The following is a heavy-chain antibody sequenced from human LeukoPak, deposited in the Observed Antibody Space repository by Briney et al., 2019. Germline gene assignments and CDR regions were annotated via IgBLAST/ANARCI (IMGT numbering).Heavy chain of an antibody. V-gene: IGHV1-69*04. Sequence: ASVKVSCKASGGTFSSYAISWVRQAPGQGREWMGRIIPILGIANYAQKFQGRVTIAADKSTSTAYMELSSLRSEDTAVYYCAKTQQLAFDYWGQGTLVTVSS. CDR3: AKTQQLAFDY. CDR2: IIPILGIA. J-gene: IGHJ4*02. CDR1: GGTFSSYA. D-gene: IGHD6-13*01.